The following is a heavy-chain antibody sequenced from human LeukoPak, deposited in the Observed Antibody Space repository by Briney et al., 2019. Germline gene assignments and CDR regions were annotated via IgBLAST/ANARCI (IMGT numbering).Heavy chain of an antibody. CDR1: GFTFSNYW. CDR2: IKQDGSEK. D-gene: IGHD3-22*01. CDR3: ARFDSSGYYYPPFFDY. Sequence: PGGSLILSCAASGFTFSNYWMNWVRQAPGKGLEWVANIKQDGSEKYYVDSVKGRFTISRDNAKNSLYLQMNSLRAEDTAVYYCARFDSSGYYYPPFFDYWGQGTLVTVSS. J-gene: IGHJ4*02. V-gene: IGHV3-7*01.